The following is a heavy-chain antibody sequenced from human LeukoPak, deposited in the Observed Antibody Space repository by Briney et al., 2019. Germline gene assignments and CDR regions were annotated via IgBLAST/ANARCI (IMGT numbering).Heavy chain of an antibody. D-gene: IGHD1-26*01. CDR1: EFSFSSYT. J-gene: IGHJ6*03. CDR3: ARVKMGATVSEYYYYYMDV. Sequence: GGSLRLSCAASEFSFSSYTMHWVRQAPGKGLEYVSAITGHGGSTHDTNSVRGRFTISRDNSKNTLYLQMGSLRAEDMAVYYCARVKMGATVSEYYYYYMDVWGKGTTVTVSS. V-gene: IGHV3-64*01. CDR2: ITGHGGST.